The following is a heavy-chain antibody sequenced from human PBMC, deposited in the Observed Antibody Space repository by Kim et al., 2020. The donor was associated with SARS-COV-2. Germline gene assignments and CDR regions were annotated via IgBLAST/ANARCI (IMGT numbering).Heavy chain of an antibody. Sequence: YAQKFQGRVTMTRDTSTSTVYMELSSLRSEDTAVYYCARGEVSQLGVFDPWGQGTLVTVSS. V-gene: IGHV1-46*01. CDR3: ARGEVSQLGVFDP. D-gene: IGHD3-16*02. J-gene: IGHJ5*02.